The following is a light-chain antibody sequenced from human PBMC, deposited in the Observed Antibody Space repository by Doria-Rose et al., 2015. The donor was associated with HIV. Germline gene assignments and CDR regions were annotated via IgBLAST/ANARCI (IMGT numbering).Light chain of an antibody. CDR2: NTY. CDR3: VLYMGSGIWM. V-gene: IGLV8-61*01. Sequence: QSVLTQPPSSSVSLGGTVTLTCGLTSGPVTGAYYPILHQQTPGQAPRTLIYNTYSLASELSDRFSCSILGNKAALTISGAQADDESDYYCVLYMGSGIWMFGGGTKLTVL. CDR1: SGPVTGAYY. J-gene: IGLJ3*02.